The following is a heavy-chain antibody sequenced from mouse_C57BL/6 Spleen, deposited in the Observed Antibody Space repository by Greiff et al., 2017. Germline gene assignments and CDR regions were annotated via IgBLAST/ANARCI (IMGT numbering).Heavy chain of an antibody. J-gene: IGHJ2*01. D-gene: IGHD1-1*01. CDR2: ISGGGGNT. CDR1: GFTFSSYT. CDR3: ASEDNYGKDYFDY. Sequence: EVQLVESGGGLVKPGGSLKLSCAASGFTFSSYTMSWVRQTPEQRLEWVATISGGGGNTYYPDSVKGRFTISRDNAKNTLYLQMRSRRTEDTALYYCASEDNYGKDYFDYWGQGTTLTVSS. V-gene: IGHV5-9*01.